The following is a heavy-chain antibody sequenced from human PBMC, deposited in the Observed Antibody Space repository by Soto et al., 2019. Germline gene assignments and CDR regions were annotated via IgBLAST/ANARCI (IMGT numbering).Heavy chain of an antibody. J-gene: IGHJ4*02. D-gene: IGHD3-22*01. CDR2: IYYSGST. CDR3: ARWSGWLLARLYYFDY. CDR1: GGSISSSSYY. Sequence: SETLYLTCTVSGGSISSSSYYWGWIRQPPGKGLEWIGSIYYSGSTYYNPSLKSRVTISVDTSKNQFSLKLSSVTAADTAVYYCARWSGWLLARLYYFDYWGQGTLVTVSS. V-gene: IGHV4-39*01.